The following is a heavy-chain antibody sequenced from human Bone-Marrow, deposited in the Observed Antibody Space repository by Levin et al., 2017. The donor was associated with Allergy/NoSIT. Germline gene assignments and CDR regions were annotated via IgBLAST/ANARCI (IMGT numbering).Heavy chain of an antibody. CDR3: ARGIIGDVRVAHKEAFDI. CDR1: GFTFSIYS. V-gene: IGHV3-21*01. D-gene: IGHD2-8*02. Sequence: GGSLRLSCTVSGFTFSIYSINWVRQAPGKGLEWVSSISSSVSDIYYVDPVRGRFTISRDNAKNSLTLQMNSLRAEETAVYYCARGIIGDVRVAHKEAFDIWGQGTMVSVSS. J-gene: IGHJ3*02. CDR2: ISSSVSDI.